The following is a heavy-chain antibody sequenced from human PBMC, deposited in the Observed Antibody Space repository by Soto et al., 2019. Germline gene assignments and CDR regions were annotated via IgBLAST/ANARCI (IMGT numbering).Heavy chain of an antibody. Sequence: GGSLRLSCAASGFTFSSYSMNWVRQAPGKGLEWVSYISSSSSTIYYADSVKGRFTISRDNAKNSLYLQMNSLRDEDTAVYYCARDAYDSSGYYYDYYGMDVWGQGTTVTVSS. CDR3: ARDAYDSSGYYYDYYGMDV. CDR2: ISSSSSTI. D-gene: IGHD3-22*01. CDR1: GFTFSSYS. V-gene: IGHV3-48*02. J-gene: IGHJ6*02.